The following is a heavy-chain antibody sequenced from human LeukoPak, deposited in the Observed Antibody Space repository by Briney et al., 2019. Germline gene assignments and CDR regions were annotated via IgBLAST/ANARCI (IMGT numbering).Heavy chain of an antibody. V-gene: IGHV3-23*01. J-gene: IGHJ4*02. D-gene: IGHD5-18*01. CDR1: GFTFSSYA. CDR2: ISGSGGST. Sequence: SGGSLRLSXAASGFTFSSYAMSWVRQAPGKGLEWVSAISGSGGSTYYADSVKGRFTISRDNSKNTLYLQMNSLRAEDMAVYYCAKWTDVDTNDYWGQGTLVTVSS. CDR3: AKWTDVDTNDY.